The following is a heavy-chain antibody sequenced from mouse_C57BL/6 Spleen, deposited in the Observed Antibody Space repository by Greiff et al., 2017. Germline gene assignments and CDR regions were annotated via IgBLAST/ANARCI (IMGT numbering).Heavy chain of an antibody. J-gene: IGHJ4*01. CDR3: ARLSRGYAMDY. CDR1: GFTFSDYG. Sequence: VQLKESGGGLVKPGGSLKLSCAASGFTFSDYGMHWVRQAPEKGLEWVAYISSGSSTIYYADTVKGRFTIYRDNAKNTLFLQMTSLRSEDTAMYYCARLSRGYAMDYWGQGTSVTVSS. CDR2: ISSGSSTI. V-gene: IGHV5-17*01.